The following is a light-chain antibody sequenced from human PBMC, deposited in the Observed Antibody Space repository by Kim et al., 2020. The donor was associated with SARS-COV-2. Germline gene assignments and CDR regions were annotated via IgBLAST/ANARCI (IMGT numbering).Light chain of an antibody. CDR1: KLGDKY. J-gene: IGLJ2*01. Sequence: SVSPGQTASITCSGDKLGDKYACWYQQKPGHSPVLVIYQDTKRPSGIPERFSGSKSGNTATLTISGTQAMDEADYYCQTWDSTTVVFGGGTQLTVL. CDR3: QTWDSTTVV. V-gene: IGLV3-1*01. CDR2: QDT.